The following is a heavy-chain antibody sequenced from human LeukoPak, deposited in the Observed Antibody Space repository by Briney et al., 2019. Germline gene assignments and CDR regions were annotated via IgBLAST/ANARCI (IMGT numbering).Heavy chain of an antibody. CDR1: GYTFTSYY. CDR2: INPNSGGT. J-gene: IGHJ4*02. V-gene: IGHV1-2*02. Sequence: ASVKVSCKASGYTFTSYYMHWVRQAPGQGLEWMGWINPNSGGTNYAQKFQGRVTMTRDTSISTAYMELSRLRSDDTAVYYCARTYYYDAAFDYWGQGTLVTVSS. D-gene: IGHD3-22*01. CDR3: ARTYYYDAAFDY.